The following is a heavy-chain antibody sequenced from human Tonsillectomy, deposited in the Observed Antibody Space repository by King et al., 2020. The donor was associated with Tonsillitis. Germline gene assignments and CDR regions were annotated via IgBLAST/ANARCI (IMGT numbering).Heavy chain of an antibody. V-gene: IGHV4-38-2*01. D-gene: IGHD1-14*01. CDR1: GYSISSGYY. CDR2: IYHSGST. J-gene: IGHJ4*02. Sequence: QLQESGPGLVKPSETLSLTCAVSGYSISSGYYWGWIRQPPGKGLEWIGSIYHSGSTYYNPSLKSRVTITVDTSKNQFSLKLSSVTAADTAVYYCARSGIFTLGYWGQGTLVTVSS. CDR3: ARSGIFTLGY.